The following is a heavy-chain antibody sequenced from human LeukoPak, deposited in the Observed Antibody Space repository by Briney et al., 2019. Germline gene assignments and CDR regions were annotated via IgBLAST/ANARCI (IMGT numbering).Heavy chain of an antibody. J-gene: IGHJ3*02. CDR3: ARSYGSGSTAAFDI. V-gene: IGHV3-30-3*01. CDR1: GFTFSSYA. D-gene: IGHD3-10*01. CDR2: ISYDGSNK. Sequence: PGRSLRLSCAASGFTFSSYAMHWVRQAPGKGLEWVAVISYDGSNKYYADSVKGRFTISRDNSKNTLYLQMNSLRAEDTAVYYCARSYGSGSTAAFDIWGQGTMVTVSS.